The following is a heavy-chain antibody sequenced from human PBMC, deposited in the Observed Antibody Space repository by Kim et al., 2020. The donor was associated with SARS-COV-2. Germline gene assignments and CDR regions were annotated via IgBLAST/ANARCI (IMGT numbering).Heavy chain of an antibody. CDR1: GGSFSGYY. Sequence: SETLSLTCAVYGGSFSGYYWSWIRQPPGKGLEWIGEINHSGSTNYNPSLKSRVTISVDTSKNQFSLKLSSVTAADTAVYYCARAGMITFGGVIVPLANYFDYWGQGTLVTVSS. V-gene: IGHV4-34*01. CDR2: INHSGST. D-gene: IGHD3-16*02. CDR3: ARAGMITFGGVIVPLANYFDY. J-gene: IGHJ4*02.